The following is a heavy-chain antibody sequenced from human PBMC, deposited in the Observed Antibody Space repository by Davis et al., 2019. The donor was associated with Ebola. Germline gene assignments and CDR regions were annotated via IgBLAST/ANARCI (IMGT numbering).Heavy chain of an antibody. J-gene: IGHJ6*02. Sequence: MPGGSLRLSCAVYGGSFSGYYWSWIRQPPGKGLEWIGEIYHSGSTNYNPSLKSRVTISVDKSKNQFSLKLSSVTAADTAVYYCARGRVVVVPAAMGGYYYYGMDVWGQGTTVTVSS. CDR1: GGSFSGYY. D-gene: IGHD2-2*01. V-gene: IGHV4-34*01. CDR3: ARGRVVVVPAAMGGYYYYGMDV. CDR2: IYHSGST.